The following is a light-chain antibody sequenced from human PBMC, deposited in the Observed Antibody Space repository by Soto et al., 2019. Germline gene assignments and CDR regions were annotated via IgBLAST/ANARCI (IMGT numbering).Light chain of an antibody. CDR1: SRDVGAYNL. CDR2: EVA. V-gene: IGLV2-23*02. CDR3: SSYAGSGEV. Sequence: LTQPAPLSGAPGQSLTLSLPGTSRDVGAYNLVSWYQQYPGKAPELMIYEVATRPSGVSNRFSASKSGNTASLTISGLQAEDEAEYYCSSYAGSGEVFGTG. J-gene: IGLJ1*01.